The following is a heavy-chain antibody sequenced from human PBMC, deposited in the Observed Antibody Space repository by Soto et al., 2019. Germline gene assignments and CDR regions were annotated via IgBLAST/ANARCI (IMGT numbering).Heavy chain of an antibody. CDR2: IYYSGST. CDR3: ARDVPEYMVRGGTRFDP. J-gene: IGHJ5*02. CDR1: GGSISSYY. Sequence: SETLSLTCTVSGGSISSYYWSWIRQPPGKGLEWIGYIYYSGSTNYNPSLKSRVTISVDTSKNQFSLKLSSVTAADTAVYYCARDVPEYMVRGGTRFDPWGQGTLVTVSS. V-gene: IGHV4-59*01. D-gene: IGHD3-10*01.